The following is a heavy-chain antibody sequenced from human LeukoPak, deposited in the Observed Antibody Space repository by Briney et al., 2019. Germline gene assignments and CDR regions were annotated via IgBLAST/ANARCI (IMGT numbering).Heavy chain of an antibody. CDR3: ARLNYVDTAMVGFDY. CDR2: IYYSGST. Sequence: SETLSLTCTVSGGSISSYYRSWIRQPPGKGLEWIGYIYYSGSTNYNPSLKSRVTISVDTSKNQFSLKLSSVTAADTAVYYCARLNYVDTAMVGFDYWGQGTLVTVSS. CDR1: GGSISSYY. J-gene: IGHJ4*02. D-gene: IGHD5-18*01. V-gene: IGHV4-59*08.